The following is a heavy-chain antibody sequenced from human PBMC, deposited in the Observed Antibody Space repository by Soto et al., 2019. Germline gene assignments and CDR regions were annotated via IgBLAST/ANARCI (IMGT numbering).Heavy chain of an antibody. CDR2: ISSSSSYI. J-gene: IGHJ4*02. Sequence: GGSLRLSCAASGFTFSSYSMNWVRQAPGKGLEWVSSISSSSSYIYYADSVKGRFTISRDNAKNSLYLQMNSLRAEDTAVYYCARDRDHCSGGSCYLFDYWGQGTLVTVSS. CDR3: ARDRDHCSGGSCYLFDY. V-gene: IGHV3-21*01. D-gene: IGHD2-15*01. CDR1: GFTFSSYS.